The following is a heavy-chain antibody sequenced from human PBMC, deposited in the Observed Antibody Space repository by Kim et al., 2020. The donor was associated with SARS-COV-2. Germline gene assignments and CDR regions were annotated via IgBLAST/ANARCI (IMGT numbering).Heavy chain of an antibody. D-gene: IGHD2-2*01. V-gene: IGHV4-59*08. CDR2: LYYSGST. CDR3: VRLGCSATSCTTFDY. J-gene: IGHJ4*02. Sequence: SETLSLTCSVFGGSISIYYWSWIRQPPGKGLEWIGYLYYSGSTNYNPSLKSRVTISVDTSKNQFSLKLSFVTAADTAMYYCVRLGCSATSCTTFDYWGQG. CDR1: GGSISIYY.